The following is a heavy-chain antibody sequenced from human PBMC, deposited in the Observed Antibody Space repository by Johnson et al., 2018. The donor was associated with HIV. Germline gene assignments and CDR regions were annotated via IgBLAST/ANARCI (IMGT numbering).Heavy chain of an antibody. CDR2: IYSGGST. J-gene: IGHJ3*02. D-gene: IGHD2-2*01. V-gene: IGHV3-66*02. CDR1: GFTVSSNY. CDR3: ARDRCSSTTCLDAFDI. Sequence: EVQLVESGGGLVQPGGSLRLSCAASGFTVSSNYMSWVRQAPGKGLEWVSVIYSGGSTYYADSVKDRFTISRDNSENTLYVEMNSLRVEDTALYYCARDRCSSTTCLDAFDIWGQGTMVTVSS.